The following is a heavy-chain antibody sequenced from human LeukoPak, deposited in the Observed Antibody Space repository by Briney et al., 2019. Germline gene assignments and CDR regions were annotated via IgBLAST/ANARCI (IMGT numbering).Heavy chain of an antibody. Sequence: GGSLRLSCAASGFTFSGYAMSWVRQAPGKGLEWVAAISGSGGSTYYAASVKGRFPISRDNSKNTLYLQMTSLRAEDTAVYYCAKDQDYDGSPSGDDFDIWGKGTMVTVS. J-gene: IGHJ3*02. D-gene: IGHD3-22*01. V-gene: IGHV3-23*01. CDR2: ISGSGGST. CDR1: GFTFSGYA. CDR3: AKDQDYDGSPSGDDFDI.